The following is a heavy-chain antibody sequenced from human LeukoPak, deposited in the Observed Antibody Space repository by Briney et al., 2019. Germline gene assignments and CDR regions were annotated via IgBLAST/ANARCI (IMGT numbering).Heavy chain of an antibody. D-gene: IGHD6-13*01. V-gene: IGHV3-23*01. Sequence: GGSLRLSCAPSGFTFSSFAMSWVRQAPGRGLEWVSAIIVSGGRTYYADSVKGRFTISRDNSKNTLYLQMNSLRAEDTAVYYCAKDRVRTGYSSSWYAPSFDYWGQGTLVTVSS. J-gene: IGHJ4*02. CDR3: AKDRVRTGYSSSWYAPSFDY. CDR1: GFTFSSFA. CDR2: IIVSGGRT.